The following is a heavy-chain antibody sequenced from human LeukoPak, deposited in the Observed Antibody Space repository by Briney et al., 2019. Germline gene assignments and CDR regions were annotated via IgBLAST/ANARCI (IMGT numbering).Heavy chain of an antibody. D-gene: IGHD2-2*01. V-gene: IGHV4-59*01. J-gene: IGHJ5*02. CDR3: ARGVRCCSSTSCYWYWFDP. Sequence: PSETLSLTCTVSGGSISSYYWSWIRQPPGKGLEWIGYIYYSGSTNYNPSLKSRVTISVDTSKNQFSLKLSSVTAADTAVYYCARGVRCCSSTSCYWYWFDPWGQGTLVTVSS. CDR1: GGSISSYY. CDR2: IYYSGST.